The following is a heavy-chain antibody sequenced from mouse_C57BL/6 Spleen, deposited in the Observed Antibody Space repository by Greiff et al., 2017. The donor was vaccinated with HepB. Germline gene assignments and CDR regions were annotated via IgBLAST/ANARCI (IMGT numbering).Heavy chain of an antibody. J-gene: IGHJ2*01. CDR2: ISDGGSYT. V-gene: IGHV5-4*01. Sequence: EVKLVESGGGLVKPGGSLKLSCAASGFTFSSYAMSWVRQTPEKRLEWVATISDGGSYTYYPDNVKGRFTIARDNAKNYLYLQMSKLKSEDTAMYDCARDRSGSRNIDYWGQGTTLTVSS. CDR1: GFTFSSYA. CDR3: ARDRSGSRNIDY. D-gene: IGHD1-1*01.